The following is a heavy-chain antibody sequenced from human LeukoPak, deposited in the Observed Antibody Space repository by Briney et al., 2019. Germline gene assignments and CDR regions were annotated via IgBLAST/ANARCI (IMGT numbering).Heavy chain of an antibody. Sequence: PSETLSLTCTVSGGSISSYYWSWIRQPPGKGLEWIGYIYYSGSTNYNPSLKSRVTISVDTSKNQFSLKLSSVTAADTAVYYCARAAYGSGSYFYSFDYWGQGTLVTVSS. V-gene: IGHV4-59*01. CDR3: ARAAYGSGSYFYSFDY. J-gene: IGHJ4*02. CDR1: GGSISSYY. D-gene: IGHD3-10*01. CDR2: IYYSGST.